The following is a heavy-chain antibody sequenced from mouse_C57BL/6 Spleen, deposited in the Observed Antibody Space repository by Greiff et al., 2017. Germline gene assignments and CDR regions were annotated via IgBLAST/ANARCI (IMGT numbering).Heavy chain of an antibody. J-gene: IGHJ2*01. V-gene: IGHV1-52*01. Sequence: QVQLQQPGAELVRPGSSVKLSCKASGYTFTSYWMHWVKQRPIQGLEWIGNINPSDSETNYNQKFKDKATLTVDKSSSTAYMQLSSLTSEDAAVYFCTRNDVSPFIDDKGQVTTLTVSA. CDR1: GYTFTSYW. CDR3: TRNDVSPFIDD. D-gene: IGHD2-3*01. CDR2: INPSDSET.